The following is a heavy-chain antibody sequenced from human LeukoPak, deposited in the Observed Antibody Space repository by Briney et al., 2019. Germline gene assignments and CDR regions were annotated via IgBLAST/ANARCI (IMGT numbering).Heavy chain of an antibody. CDR1: GFTFSSYW. CDR3: AKADDSSGYDAFDI. V-gene: IGHV3-74*01. Sequence: GGSLRLSCAASGFTFSSYWMHWVRQAPGKGLVWVSRINSDGSSTSYADSVKGRFTISRGNAKNSLYLQMNSLRAEDMALYYCAKADDSSGYDAFDIWGQGTMVTVSS. J-gene: IGHJ3*02. CDR2: INSDGSST. D-gene: IGHD3-22*01.